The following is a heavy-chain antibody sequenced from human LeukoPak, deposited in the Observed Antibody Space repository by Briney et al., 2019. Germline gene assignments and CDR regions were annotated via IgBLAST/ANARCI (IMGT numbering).Heavy chain of an antibody. CDR2: INPNSGGT. CDR3: ARAFQTLMVATKGPLPYYFDY. Sequence: ASVKASCKASGYTFTGYYMHWVRQAPGQGLEWMGRINPNSGGTNYAQKFQGRVTMTRDTSISTAYMELSRLRSDDTAVYYCARAFQTLMVATKGPLPYYFDYWGQGTLVTVSS. V-gene: IGHV1-2*06. J-gene: IGHJ4*02. D-gene: IGHD5-12*01. CDR1: GYTFTGYY.